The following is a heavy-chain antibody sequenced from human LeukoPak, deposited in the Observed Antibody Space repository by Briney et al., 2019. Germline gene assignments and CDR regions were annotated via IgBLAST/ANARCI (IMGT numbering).Heavy chain of an antibody. J-gene: IGHJ4*02. V-gene: IGHV6-1*01. CDR1: GDSVSRYSAA. D-gene: IGHD3-16*01. Sequence: SQTPSLTRVISGDSVSRYSAAWKCPRQSPSGALEWLGSTYYRSKRFHRYPVSATSRITINPHPSNTQFSVHLNSVTPEDTAVYYCARGHYDSCDYWGQGTLVTVSS. CDR3: ARGHYDSCDY. CDR2: TYYRSKRFH.